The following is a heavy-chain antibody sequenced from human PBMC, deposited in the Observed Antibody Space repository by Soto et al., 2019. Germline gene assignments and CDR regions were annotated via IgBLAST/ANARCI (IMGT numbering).Heavy chain of an antibody. J-gene: IGHJ3*02. CDR1: GFTFSNAW. CDR3: TTDMAEATFAFDI. V-gene: IGHV3-15*01. Sequence: GGSLRLSCAASGFTFSNAWMSWVRQAPGKGLEWVGRIKSKTDGGTTDYAAPVKGRFTISRDDSKNTLYLQMNSLKTEDTAVYYCTTDMAEATFAFDIWGQGTMVTVSS. D-gene: IGHD1-26*01. CDR2: IKSKTDGGTT.